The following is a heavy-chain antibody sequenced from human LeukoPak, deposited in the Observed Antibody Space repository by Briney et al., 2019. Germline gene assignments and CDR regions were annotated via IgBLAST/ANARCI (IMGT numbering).Heavy chain of an antibody. V-gene: IGHV3-23*01. CDR2: LDGGGGTT. CDR1: GFIFINYA. D-gene: IGHD3-10*01. Sequence: PGGSLRLSCAASGFIFINYAMSWVRQAPGKGLEWVSVLDGGGGTTDYADSVKGRFTISRDNSKNTLYLQMNNLRAEDTAIYYCAKDRLYYSPLYYMDAWGKGTTVSVSS. J-gene: IGHJ6*03. CDR3: AKDRLYYSPLYYMDA.